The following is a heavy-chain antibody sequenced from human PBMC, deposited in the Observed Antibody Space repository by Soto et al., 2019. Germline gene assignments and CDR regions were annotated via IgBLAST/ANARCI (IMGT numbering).Heavy chain of an antibody. J-gene: IGHJ5*02. CDR3: ARDLYTTSEHWFGP. CDR1: GFTISSYC. Sequence: PGESLKISCAASGFTISSYCMHWVRQAPGKGLDWVAVISSDGRTQYYADSVKGRFSISRDNLKSTLYLQMNSLRPEDTAMYYCARDLYTTSEHWFGPWGQGTLVTVSS. D-gene: IGHD1-1*01. CDR2: ISSDGRTQ. V-gene: IGHV3-30*04.